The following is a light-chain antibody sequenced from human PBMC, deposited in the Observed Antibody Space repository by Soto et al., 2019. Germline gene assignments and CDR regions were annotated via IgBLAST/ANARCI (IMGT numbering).Light chain of an antibody. CDR2: EVS. V-gene: IGLV2-14*01. J-gene: IGLJ1*01. CDR3: SSYTRSSRFV. Sequence: QSALAQPASVSGSPGQSIIISCTGTSSDVGSYDYVSWYQQHPGKVPKLLIHEVSYRPSGVSNRFSGSKSGNTASLAISGLEAEDEAEYYCSSYTRSSRFVLGTGTRSPS. CDR1: SSDVGSYDY.